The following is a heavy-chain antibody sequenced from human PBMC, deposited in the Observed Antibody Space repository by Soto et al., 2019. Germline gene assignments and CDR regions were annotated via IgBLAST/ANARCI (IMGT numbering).Heavy chain of an antibody. J-gene: IGHJ4*02. CDR3: ATERGDRGFYGDYDFDY. D-gene: IGHD4-17*01. V-gene: IGHV1-24*01. CDR1: GYTLTELS. CDR2: FDPEDGET. Sequence: ASVKVSCKVSGYTLTELSMHWVRQAPGKGLEWMGGFDPEDGETIYAQKFQGRVTMTEDTSTDTAYMELSSLRSEDTAVYYCATERGDRGFYGDYDFDYWGQGTLVTVSS.